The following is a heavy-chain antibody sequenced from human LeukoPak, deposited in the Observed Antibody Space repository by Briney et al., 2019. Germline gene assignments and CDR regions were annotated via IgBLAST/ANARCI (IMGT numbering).Heavy chain of an antibody. CDR3: ARPSSLYGGTSEDY. D-gene: IGHD4-23*01. Sequence: GESLKISCKASGYSFTDYWIIWVRQMPGKGLEWMGAIYPGDSDTRYSPSLDGQVTISADKTVSTTYLQWTSLQPSDTAMYYCARPSSLYGGTSEDYWGQGTLVTVSS. V-gene: IGHV5-51*01. CDR2: IYPGDSDT. J-gene: IGHJ4*02. CDR1: GYSFTDYW.